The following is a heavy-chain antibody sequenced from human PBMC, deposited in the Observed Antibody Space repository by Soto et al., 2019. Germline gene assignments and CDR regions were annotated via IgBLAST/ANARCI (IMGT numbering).Heavy chain of an antibody. CDR1: GFTFSSYA. J-gene: IGHJ4*02. V-gene: IGHV3-23*01. CDR2: IRGSGGST. Sequence: GGSLRLSCAASGFTFSSYAMSWVRQAPGKGLEWVSAIRGSGGSTYYADSVKGRFTISRDNSKNTLYLQMNSLRAKDTAVYYCAKEWLYYYDSSGYGAFDYWGQGTLVTVSS. D-gene: IGHD3-22*01. CDR3: AKEWLYYYDSSGYGAFDY.